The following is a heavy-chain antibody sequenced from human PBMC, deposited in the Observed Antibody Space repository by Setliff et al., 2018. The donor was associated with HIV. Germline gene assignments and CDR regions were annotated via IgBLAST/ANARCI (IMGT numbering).Heavy chain of an antibody. V-gene: IGHV4-34*01. D-gene: IGHD5-12*01. J-gene: IGHJ4*02. Sequence: SETLSLTCAVYGGSFSDYYWTWIRRPPGKGLEWIGEINHRGHTNYIPSLRSRVTISVDTSKNHFSLTLTSVTAADTAIYYCARGRHIVATIPLDQWGQGMLGTSPQ. CDR2: INHRGHT. CDR3: ARGRHIVATIPLDQ. CDR1: GGSFSDYY.